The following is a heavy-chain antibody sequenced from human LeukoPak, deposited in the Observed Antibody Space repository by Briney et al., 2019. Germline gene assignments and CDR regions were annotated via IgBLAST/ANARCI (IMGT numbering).Heavy chain of an antibody. CDR1: GGSFSGYY. CDR2: INHSGST. Sequence: SETLSLTCAVYGGSFSGYYWSWIRQPPGKGLEWIGEINHSGSTNYNPSLKSRVTISVDTSKNQFSLKLSSVTAADTAVYYCARVCSIVVVPAARYYFDYWGQGTLVTVSS. D-gene: IGHD2-2*01. CDR3: ARVCSIVVVPAARYYFDY. J-gene: IGHJ4*02. V-gene: IGHV4-34*01.